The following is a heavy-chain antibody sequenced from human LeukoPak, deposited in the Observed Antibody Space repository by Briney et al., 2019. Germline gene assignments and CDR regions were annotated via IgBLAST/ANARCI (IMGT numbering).Heavy chain of an antibody. V-gene: IGHV5-51*01. D-gene: IGHD5-12*01. CDR3: ARGGYSGYGIDC. Sequence: GESLKISCKGSGYSFTSYWIGWVRQMPGKGLEWMGVLYPGDSDTKYSPSFQGQVTMSADKSINAAFLQWSSLKASDTAMYYCARGGYSGYGIDCWGQGTLVTVSS. CDR1: GYSFTSYW. J-gene: IGHJ4*02. CDR2: LYPGDSDT.